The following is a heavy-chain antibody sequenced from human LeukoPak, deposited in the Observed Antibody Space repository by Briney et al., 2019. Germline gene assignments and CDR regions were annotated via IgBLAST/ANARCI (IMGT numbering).Heavy chain of an antibody. CDR3: ARDRAYSSGRDY. CDR2: IYYSGST. V-gene: IGHV4-59*01. D-gene: IGHD6-19*01. CDR1: GFSFSSYA. J-gene: IGHJ4*02. Sequence: GSLRLSCAASGFSFSSYAMSWVRQPPGKGLEWIGYIYYSGSTNYNPSLKSRVTISVDTSKNQFSLKLSSVTAADTAVYYCARDRAYSSGRDYWGQGTLVTVSS.